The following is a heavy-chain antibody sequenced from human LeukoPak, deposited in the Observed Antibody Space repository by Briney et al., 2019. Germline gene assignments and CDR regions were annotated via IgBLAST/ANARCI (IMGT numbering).Heavy chain of an antibody. CDR1: GFFFSTYD. V-gene: IGHV3-13*04. J-gene: IGHJ5*02. Sequence: GGSLRLSCAASGFFFSTYDMHWVRQATGKGLEWVAAIGTAGDTYYPDSVKGRFSISRENAKNSLYLQMNSLRAGDTAVYNCTRAPSSGARGWFGPWGQGTLVTVSS. D-gene: IGHD3-22*01. CDR3: TRAPSSGARGWFGP. CDR2: IGTAGDT.